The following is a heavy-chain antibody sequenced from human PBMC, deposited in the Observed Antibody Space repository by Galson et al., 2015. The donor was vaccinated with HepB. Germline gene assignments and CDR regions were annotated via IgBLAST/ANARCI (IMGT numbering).Heavy chain of an antibody. CDR3: ARAIYGDCGSDAFDI. D-gene: IGHD4-17*01. J-gene: IGHJ3*02. V-gene: IGHV3-7*01. CDR2: IKQDGSEK. CDR1: GFTFSNFW. Sequence: SLRLSCAASGFTFSNFWMSWVRQAPGKGLEWVANIKQDGSEKHYVDSVKGRFTISRDNVKNSLYLQMSSLRDEDTAVYYCARAIYGDCGSDAFDIWGQGAMVTASS.